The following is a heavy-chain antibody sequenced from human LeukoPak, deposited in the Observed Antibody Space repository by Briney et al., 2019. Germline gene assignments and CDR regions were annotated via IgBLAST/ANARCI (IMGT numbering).Heavy chain of an antibody. Sequence: ASVNVSCKASGYTFTGYYMHWVRQAPGQGLEWMGRINPNSGGTNYAQKFQGRVTMTRDTSISTAYMELSRLRSDDTAVYYCASRIQMNYYDSSGYYDLRDWGQGTLVTVSS. CDR1: GYTFTGYY. CDR3: ASRIQMNYYDSSGYYDLRD. J-gene: IGHJ4*02. D-gene: IGHD3-22*01. V-gene: IGHV1-2*06. CDR2: INPNSGGT.